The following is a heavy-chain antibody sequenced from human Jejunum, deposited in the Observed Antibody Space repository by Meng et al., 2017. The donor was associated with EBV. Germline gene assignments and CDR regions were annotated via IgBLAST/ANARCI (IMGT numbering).Heavy chain of an antibody. CDR2: INEDGRIT. CDR3: SRDLVGSADD. Sequence: EGHLVESGGALVKPGGSLRLSCAASGFTFSSYWMHWVRQAPGKGLVWVSRINEDGRITTYADSVKGRFTISRDNTKNTLYLQMNSLRAEDTAVYFCSRDLVGSADDWGQGTLVTVSS. J-gene: IGHJ4*02. CDR1: GFTFSSYW. V-gene: IGHV3-74*01. D-gene: IGHD6-25*01.